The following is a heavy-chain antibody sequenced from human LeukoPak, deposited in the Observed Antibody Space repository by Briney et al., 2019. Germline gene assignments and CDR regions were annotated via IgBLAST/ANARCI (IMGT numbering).Heavy chain of an antibody. V-gene: IGHV4-39*07. Sequence: PSETLSLTCTVSGGSISTSSYHWGWFRQPPGKALECIGTIYYSGKTYYNPSLNSRVTISIHTSKNQFSLKLSSVTAADRAVYYCARSGPPPGRPDAFDIWRQGTMATVSP. D-gene: IGHD1-14*01. CDR2: IYYSGKT. CDR3: ARSGPPPGRPDAFDI. J-gene: IGHJ3*02. CDR1: GGSISTSSYH.